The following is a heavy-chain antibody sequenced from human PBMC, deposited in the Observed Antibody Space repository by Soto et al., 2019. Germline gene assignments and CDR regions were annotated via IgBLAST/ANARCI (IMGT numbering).Heavy chain of an antibody. CDR3: ARDIGYGGN. D-gene: IGHD3-16*01. CDR1: GFTFSTSW. Sequence: EVQLVESGGGLVQPGGSLRLSCAASGFTFSTSWMHWVRQTPGKGLVWVSHINPDGSITNYADSAKCRFTISRDNAKNTLFLQMNNLRAEDTSVYFCARDIGYGGNWGQGTLVTVSS. CDR2: INPDGSIT. V-gene: IGHV3-74*01. J-gene: IGHJ4*02.